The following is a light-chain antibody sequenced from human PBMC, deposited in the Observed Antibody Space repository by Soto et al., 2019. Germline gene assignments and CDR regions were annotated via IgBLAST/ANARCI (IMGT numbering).Light chain of an antibody. CDR2: GAS. J-gene: IGKJ1*01. V-gene: IGKV3-15*01. CDR1: QSVSSN. CDR3: QQYNNWPSWT. Sequence: TQSPRTLSLSPGRRATLSCRAGQSVSSNYLAWYQQKPGQAPRLXIYGASTRATGIPARFSGSGSGTEFTLTISSLQSEDFAVYYCQQYNNWPSWTFGQGTKVDI.